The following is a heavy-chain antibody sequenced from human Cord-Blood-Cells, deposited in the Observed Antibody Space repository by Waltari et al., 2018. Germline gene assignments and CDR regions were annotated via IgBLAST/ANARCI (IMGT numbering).Heavy chain of an antibody. CDR2: IYSGGST. D-gene: IGHD6-6*01. CDR1: GFTVSSQS. J-gene: IGHJ3*02. CDR3: ARAPYSSSFAFDI. Sequence: EVQLVESGGGLIQPGGSLTPACEASGFTVSSQSMTWVRQAPGKGLEWVSVIYSGGSTYYADSVKGRFTISRDNSKNTLYLQMNSLRAEDTAVYYCARAPYSSSFAFDIWGQGTMVTVSS. V-gene: IGHV3-53*01.